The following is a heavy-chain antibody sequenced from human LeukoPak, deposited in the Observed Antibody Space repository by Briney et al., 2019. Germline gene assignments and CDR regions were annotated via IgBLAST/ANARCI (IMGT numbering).Heavy chain of an antibody. J-gene: IGHJ6*02. Sequence: GRPLRLSCAASGFTFDDYAMHWVRQAPGKGLEWVSLISGDGGSTYYADSVKGRFTISRDNSKNSLCLQMNSLRTEDTALYYCAKDRGYDGSGSYSFYYYYGMDVWGQGTTVTVSS. V-gene: IGHV3-43*02. CDR1: GFTFDDYA. CDR2: ISGDGGST. CDR3: AKDRGYDGSGSYSFYYYYGMDV. D-gene: IGHD3-10*01.